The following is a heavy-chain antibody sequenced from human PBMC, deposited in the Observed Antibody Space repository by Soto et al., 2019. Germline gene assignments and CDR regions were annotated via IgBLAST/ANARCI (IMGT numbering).Heavy chain of an antibody. CDR2: ISGNSGST. Sequence: PGGSLRLSCAASGFTFSSYAMSWVRQAPGKGLEWVSGISGNSGSTYYADSVKGRFTISRDNSKNTLYLQMNSLRAEDTAVYYCAKDRGGCSSTSCPPRLFDYWGQGTLVTVST. D-gene: IGHD2-2*01. CDR3: AKDRGGCSSTSCPPRLFDY. CDR1: GFTFSSYA. V-gene: IGHV3-23*01. J-gene: IGHJ4*02.